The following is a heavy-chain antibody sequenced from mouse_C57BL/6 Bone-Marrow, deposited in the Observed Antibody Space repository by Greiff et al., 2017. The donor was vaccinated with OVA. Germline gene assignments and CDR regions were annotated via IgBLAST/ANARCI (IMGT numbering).Heavy chain of an antibody. V-gene: IGHV5-6*01. D-gene: IGHD2-14*01. J-gene: IGHJ3*01. CDR1: GFTFSSYA. CDR2: ISDGGSYT. CDR3: ARHRYFLRFAY. Sequence: EVQLVESGGGLVKPGGSLKLSCAASGFTFSSYAMSWVRQTPEKRLEWVATISDGGSYTYYPDSVKGRFTISRDNAKNTLYLQMSSLKSEDTAMYYCARHRYFLRFAYWGQGTLVTVSA.